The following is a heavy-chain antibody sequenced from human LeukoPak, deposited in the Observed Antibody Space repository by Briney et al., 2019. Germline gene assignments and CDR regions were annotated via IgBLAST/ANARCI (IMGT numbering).Heavy chain of an antibody. CDR3: AKDRVWGYYGSGSYFGMDV. J-gene: IGHJ6*02. D-gene: IGHD3-10*01. V-gene: IGHV3-23*01. CDR2: ISGSGGST. Sequence: GGSLRLSCAASGFTFSSYNMNWVRQAPGKGLEWVSAISGSGGSTYYADSVKGRFTISRDNSKNTLYLQMNSLRAEDTAVYYCAKDRVWGYYGSGSYFGMDVWGQGTTVTVSS. CDR1: GFTFSSYN.